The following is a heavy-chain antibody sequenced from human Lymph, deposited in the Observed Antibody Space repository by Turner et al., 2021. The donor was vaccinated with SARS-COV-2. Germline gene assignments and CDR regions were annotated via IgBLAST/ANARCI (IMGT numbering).Heavy chain of an antibody. D-gene: IGHD4-17*01. V-gene: IGHV3-21*01. CDR1: GFISSTYR. J-gene: IGHJ4*02. Sequence: EVQLVDSGGGLVKPGASLRLSCAASGFISSTYRMNWVRQAPGKGLEWISSISSSSSYIYYADSVKGRFTISRDDAKNSLYLQMNSLRAEDTAVYYCARDIPTTADYFDYWGQGTLVTVSS. CDR3: ARDIPTTADYFDY. CDR2: ISSSSSYI.